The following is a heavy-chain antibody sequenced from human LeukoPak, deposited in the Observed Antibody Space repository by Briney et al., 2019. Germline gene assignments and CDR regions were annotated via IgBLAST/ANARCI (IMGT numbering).Heavy chain of an antibody. D-gene: IGHD3-10*02. CDR1: GGSINADNW. CDR3: ARDEVPVRGDVRGVFDI. V-gene: IGHV4-4*02. Sequence: SETLSLTGGVSGGSINADNWWSWVSQPPGNGLEWIGEIYHSGSTNYNPSLKSRVTISLGKSTTQFSLKLTSLTAADTAVYYCARDEVPVRGDVRGVFDIWGQGTMVTVYS. CDR2: IYHSGST. J-gene: IGHJ3*02.